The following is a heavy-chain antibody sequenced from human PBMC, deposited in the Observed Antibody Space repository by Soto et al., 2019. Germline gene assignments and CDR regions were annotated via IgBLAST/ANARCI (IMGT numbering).Heavy chain of an antibody. CDR1: GDSMTNYY. CDR2: IFGLGYT. J-gene: IGHJ4*02. V-gene: IGHV4-4*07. Sequence: QVQLQESGPRLVKPSETLSLTCTVSGDSMTNYYWAWIRQPAGKGLEWIGRIFGLGYTNYNPSLKSRVILSVDTSKGQFSLKLTSVTAADTAVYYCVRDGDYSDNNGHPLFDYWGQGTLVSVSS. CDR3: VRDGDYSDNNGHPLFDY. D-gene: IGHD2-8*01.